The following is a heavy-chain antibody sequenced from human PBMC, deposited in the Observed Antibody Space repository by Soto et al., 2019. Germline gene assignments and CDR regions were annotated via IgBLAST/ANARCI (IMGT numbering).Heavy chain of an antibody. Sequence: PGGSLRLSCAASGFTFSNNWMHWVRQAPEKALVWVSRLNPDGSSTTYADSVKGRFTISRDNARNTRDLQRSSLRVEDTAVYYCARDYYGGIDYWAHGTLVTVSS. D-gene: IGHD4-17*01. CDR1: GFTFSNNW. J-gene: IGHJ4*01. CDR2: LNPDGSST. V-gene: IGHV3-74*01. CDR3: ARDYYGGIDY.